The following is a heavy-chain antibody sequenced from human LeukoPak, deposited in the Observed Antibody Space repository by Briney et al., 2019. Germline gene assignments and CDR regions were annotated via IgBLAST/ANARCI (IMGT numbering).Heavy chain of an antibody. D-gene: IGHD3-3*02. CDR1: GYDFSDYD. CDR3: ARGVSIRRTAWAY. CDR2: VNPKSGST. Sequence: GASVKVSCKASGYDFSDYDIIWVRQAAGSGLEWVGWVNPKSGSTAYAQKFQGRVTMTSSSSITTVYMELSSLRSDDSAVYYCARGVSIRRTAWAYWGQGTLVTVSS. V-gene: IGHV1-8*02. J-gene: IGHJ4*02.